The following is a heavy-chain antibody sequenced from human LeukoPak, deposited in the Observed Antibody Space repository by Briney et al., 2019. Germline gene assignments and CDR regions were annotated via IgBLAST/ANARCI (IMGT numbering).Heavy chain of an antibody. D-gene: IGHD3-22*01. CDR2: ISGSGGST. V-gene: IGHV3-23*01. CDR3: AKGVYDSSGYPYYFDY. Sequence: HPGGSLRLSCAASGFTFSSYAMSWVRQAPGKGLEWVSAISGSGGSTYYADSVKGRFTISRDNSKNTLYLQMNSLRAEDTAVYYCAKGVYDSSGYPYYFDYWGQGTLVTVSS. CDR1: GFTFSSYA. J-gene: IGHJ4*02.